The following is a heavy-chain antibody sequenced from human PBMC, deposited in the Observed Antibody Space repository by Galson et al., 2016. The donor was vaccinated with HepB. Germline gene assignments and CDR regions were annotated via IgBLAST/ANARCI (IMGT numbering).Heavy chain of an antibody. CDR1: GFTFSNSA. D-gene: IGHD2-2*01. CDR3: ARDLFSSSSFIDF. Sequence: SLRLSCAASGFTFSNSAMHWVRQAPGKGLEWLAVISYHGSDIFYEDSVKGRFTISRDNPKKTLFLQLNNLRSEDTAVYYCARDLFSSSSFIDFWGQGTLVTVSS. V-gene: IGHV3-30-3*01. CDR2: ISYHGSDI. J-gene: IGHJ4*02.